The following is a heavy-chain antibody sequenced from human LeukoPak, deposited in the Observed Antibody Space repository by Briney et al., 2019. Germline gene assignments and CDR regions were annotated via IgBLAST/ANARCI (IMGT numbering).Heavy chain of an antibody. CDR3: ARGQEDIVVVVAAHNSYYFDY. CDR1: GGSFSGYY. CDR2: INHSGST. Sequence: SETLSLTCAVYGGSFSGYYWSWIRQPPGKGLEWIGEINHSGSTNYNPSLKSRVTISVDTSKNQFSLKLRSVTAADTAVYYCARGQEDIVVVVAAHNSYYFDYWGQGTLVTVSS. J-gene: IGHJ4*02. D-gene: IGHD2-15*01. V-gene: IGHV4-34*01.